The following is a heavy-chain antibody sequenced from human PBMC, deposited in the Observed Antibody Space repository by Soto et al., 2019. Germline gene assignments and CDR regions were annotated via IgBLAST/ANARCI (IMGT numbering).Heavy chain of an antibody. J-gene: IGHJ6*02. Sequence: SVKVSCKASGGTFSGYAISWVRQAPGQGLEWMGGIIPIFGTANYAQKFQGRVTITADESTSTAYMELSSLRSQDTAVYYCARDVLTIFGVVINPQTYYYYGMDVWGQGTTVTV. CDR3: ARDVLTIFGVVINPQTYYYYGMDV. CDR2: IIPIFGTA. CDR1: GGTFSGYA. V-gene: IGHV1-69*13. D-gene: IGHD3-3*01.